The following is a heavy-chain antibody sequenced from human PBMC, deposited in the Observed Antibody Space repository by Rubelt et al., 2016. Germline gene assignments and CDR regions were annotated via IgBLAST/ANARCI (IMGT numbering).Heavy chain of an antibody. CDR2: IRTYNGNT. CDR1: GYTFTTYG. D-gene: IGHD2-2*01. Sequence: QVQLVQSGAEVKKPGASVKVSCKASGYTFTTYGISWVRQAPGQGPEWMGWIRTYNGNTNSAQKLQGRVTMTTDTSTSTAYMELRSLRSDDTAMYFCARGYCSSANCLFNWFDPWGQGTLVTVSS. CDR3: ARGYCSSANCLFNWFDP. V-gene: IGHV1-18*01. J-gene: IGHJ5*02.